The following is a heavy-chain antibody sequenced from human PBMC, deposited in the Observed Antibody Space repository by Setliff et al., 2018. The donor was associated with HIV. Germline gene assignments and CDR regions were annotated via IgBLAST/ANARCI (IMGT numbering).Heavy chain of an antibody. CDR1: GGSFSSYY. D-gene: IGHD2-21*01. CDR3: ARSLWLGDIQH. Sequence: SETLSLTCAVYGGSFSSYYWIWIRQPPGKGLEWIGEINHSGSTAYNPSLKSRVTISVDTSKNQFSLKLNSVTAADTAVYYCARSLWLGDIQHWGQGTLVTVSS. V-gene: IGHV4-34*01. J-gene: IGHJ1*01. CDR2: INHSGST.